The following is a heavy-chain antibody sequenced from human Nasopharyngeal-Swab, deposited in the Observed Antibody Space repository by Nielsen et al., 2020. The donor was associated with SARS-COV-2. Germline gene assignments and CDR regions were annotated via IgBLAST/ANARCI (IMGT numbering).Heavy chain of an antibody. Sequence: GESLKISCAASGFTFSSYAMSWVRQAPGKGLEWVSAISGSGGSTYYADSVKGRFTISRDNSKNTLYLQMNSLRAEDTAVYYCARYNDILTGYPQFDPWGQGTLVTVSS. D-gene: IGHD3-9*01. J-gene: IGHJ5*02. CDR2: ISGSGGST. CDR1: GFTFSSYA. CDR3: ARYNDILTGYPQFDP. V-gene: IGHV3-23*01.